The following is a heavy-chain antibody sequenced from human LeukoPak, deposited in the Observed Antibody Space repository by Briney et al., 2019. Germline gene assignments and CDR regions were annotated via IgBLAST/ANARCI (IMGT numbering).Heavy chain of an antibody. Sequence: PGESLKISCKGSGYSFTSYWIGWVRQMPGKGLELMGIVYPGDSDTRYSPSFQGQVTISADKSISTAYLQWSSLKASDTAMYYCARPAVYSGTYQGYFDYWGQGTLVTVSS. CDR3: ARPAVYSGTYQGYFDY. CDR1: GYSFTSYW. CDR2: VYPGDSDT. V-gene: IGHV5-51*01. J-gene: IGHJ4*02. D-gene: IGHD3-10*01.